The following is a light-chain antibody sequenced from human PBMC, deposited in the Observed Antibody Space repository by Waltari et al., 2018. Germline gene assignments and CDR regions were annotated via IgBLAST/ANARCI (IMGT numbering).Light chain of an antibody. CDR1: QDVSKW. CDR2: AAS. CDR3: QQSNSFPWT. V-gene: IGKV1-12*01. J-gene: IGKJ1*01. Sequence: DIQMTQSPSSVSASVGDRVTITCRASQDVSKWLAWYQQKPGKAPTLLIYAASSLQSGVPSRFSGSGSGTDFTLTINSLQPEDFVTYYCQQSNSFPWTFGHGTKVEIK.